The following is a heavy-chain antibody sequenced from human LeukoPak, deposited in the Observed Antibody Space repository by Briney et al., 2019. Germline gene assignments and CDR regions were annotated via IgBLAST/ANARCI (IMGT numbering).Heavy chain of an antibody. CDR3: ARDYYGSGSYYRSKDYYYYYMDV. D-gene: IGHD3-10*01. CDR1: GGSISSSSYY. J-gene: IGHJ6*03. Sequence: SEALSLTCTVSGGSISSSSYYWGWIRQPPGKGLEWIGSIYYSGSTYYNPSLKSRVTISVDTSKNQFSLKLSSVTAADTAVYYCARDYYGSGSYYRSKDYYYYYMDVWGKGTTVTISS. CDR2: IYYSGST. V-gene: IGHV4-39*07.